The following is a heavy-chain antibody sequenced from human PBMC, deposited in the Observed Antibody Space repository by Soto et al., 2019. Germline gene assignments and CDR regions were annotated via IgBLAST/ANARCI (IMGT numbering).Heavy chain of an antibody. V-gene: IGHV4-59*08. CDR1: GGSISSYY. D-gene: IGHD2-8*01. CDR2: IYYSGST. Sequence: PSETLSLTCTVSGGSISSYYWSWIRQPPGKGLEWIGYIYYSGSTNYNPSLKSRVTISVDTSKNQFSLKLSSVTAADTAVYYCATARSQRVLMVYAMPPTLDYWGQGTLVTVSS. J-gene: IGHJ4*02. CDR3: ATARSQRVLMVYAMPPTLDY.